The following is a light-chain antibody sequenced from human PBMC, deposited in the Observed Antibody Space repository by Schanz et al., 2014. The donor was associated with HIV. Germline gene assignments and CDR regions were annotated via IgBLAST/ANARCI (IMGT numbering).Light chain of an antibody. CDR1: QSVGTS. J-gene: IGKJ3*01. V-gene: IGKV3-11*01. Sequence: EIVLTQSPATLSVSPGDRVTLSCRASQSVGTSLAWYRQKPGQSPRLLMYAASTRATDIPARFSGSGSGTDFTLTISSLEPEDFAVYYCQHRHSWPPLFTFGPGTKVNVK. CDR3: QHRHSWPPLFT. CDR2: AAS.